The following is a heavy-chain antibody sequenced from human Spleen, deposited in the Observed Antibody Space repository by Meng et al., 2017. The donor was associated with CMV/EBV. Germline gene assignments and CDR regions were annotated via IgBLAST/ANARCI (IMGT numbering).Heavy chain of an antibody. Sequence: SVQVSCKASGGTFSSYAISWVRQAPGQGLEWMGGIIPIFGTANYAQKFQGRVTITTDESTSTAYMELSRLRSDDTAVYYCARDLPTYNYDTSAFPFDYWGQGTLVTVSS. CDR1: GGTFSSYA. CDR3: ARDLPTYNYDTSAFPFDY. CDR2: IIPIFGTA. J-gene: IGHJ4*02. D-gene: IGHD3-22*01. V-gene: IGHV1-69*05.